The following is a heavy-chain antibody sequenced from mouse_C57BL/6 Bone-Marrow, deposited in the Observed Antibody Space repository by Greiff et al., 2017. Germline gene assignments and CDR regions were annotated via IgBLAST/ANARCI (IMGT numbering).Heavy chain of an antibody. D-gene: IGHD1-1*01. CDR1: GYAFSSSW. CDR3: ARALYYGSSYDDY. J-gene: IGHJ2*01. Sequence: VQLQQSGPELVKPGASVKISCKASGYAFSSSWMNWVKQRPGKGLEWIGRIYPGDGDTNYNGKFKGKATLTADKSSSTAYMQLSSLTSEDSAVYFCARALYYGSSYDDYWGQGTTLTVSS. V-gene: IGHV1-82*01. CDR2: IYPGDGDT.